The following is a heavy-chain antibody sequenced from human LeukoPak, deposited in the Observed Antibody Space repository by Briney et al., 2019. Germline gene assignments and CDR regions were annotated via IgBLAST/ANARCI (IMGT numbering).Heavy chain of an antibody. D-gene: IGHD5-18*01. CDR2: ISWNSGSI. J-gene: IGHJ4*02. Sequence: GGSLRLSCAASGFTFDDYAMHWVRQAPGKGLEWVSGISWNSGSIGYADSVKGRFTISRDNAKNSLYLQMNSLRAEDTALYYCAIDTAMVTEVGYWGQGTLVTVSS. V-gene: IGHV3-9*01. CDR3: AIDTAMVTEVGY. CDR1: GFTFDDYA.